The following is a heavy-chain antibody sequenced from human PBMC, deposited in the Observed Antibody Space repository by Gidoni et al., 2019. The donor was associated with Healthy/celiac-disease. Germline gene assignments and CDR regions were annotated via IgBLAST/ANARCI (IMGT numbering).Heavy chain of an antibody. J-gene: IGHJ3*02. D-gene: IGHD2-15*01. CDR2: IWYDGSNK. Sequence: QVQLVDSGGGVVQPGSSLRLSCPASGFTFRSYGLHWVRQAPGKGLEWVAVIWYDGSNKYYADSVKGRFTISRDNSKNTLYLQMNSLRAEDTAVYYCARGGYCSGGSCLTDAFDIWGQGTMVTVSS. CDR3: ARGGYCSGGSCLTDAFDI. V-gene: IGHV3-33*01. CDR1: GFTFRSYG.